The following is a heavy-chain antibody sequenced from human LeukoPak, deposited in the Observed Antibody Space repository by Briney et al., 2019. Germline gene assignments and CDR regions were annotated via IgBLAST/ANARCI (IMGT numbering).Heavy chain of an antibody. CDR2: IRPSGDNT. J-gene: IGHJ5*02. V-gene: IGHV3-23*01. CDR3: ARVAGWHWFDP. CDR1: GFTFSNYD. Sequence: RAGGSLRLSCAASGFTFSNYDMTWVRQAPGRGLEWVSSIRPSGDNTYYGDSVKGRFTISRDNSKNTVYLQMNNMRVDDTAVYYCARVAGWHWFDPWGQGTLVTVSS. D-gene: IGHD6-19*01.